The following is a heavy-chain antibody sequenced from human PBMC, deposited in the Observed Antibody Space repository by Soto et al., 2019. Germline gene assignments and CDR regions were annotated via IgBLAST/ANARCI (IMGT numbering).Heavy chain of an antibody. CDR2: IILIFGTA. V-gene: IGHV1-69*06. J-gene: IGHJ5*02. CDR3: MREGITIFGVVPDNWFDP. Sequence: GASVNVSCKSSGGTFSSYAISWVRQAPGRGLGWMGGIILIFGTANYAQKFQGRVTITADKSTSTAYMELSSLRSEDTAVYYCMREGITIFGVVPDNWFDPWGQGTLVTVSS. D-gene: IGHD3-3*01. CDR1: GGTFSSYA.